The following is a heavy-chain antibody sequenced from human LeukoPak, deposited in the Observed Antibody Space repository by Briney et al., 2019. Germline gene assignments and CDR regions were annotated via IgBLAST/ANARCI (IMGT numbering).Heavy chain of an antibody. CDR1: GFTFSSYV. J-gene: IGHJ4*02. Sequence: GGSLRLSCAASGFTFSSYVMHWVRQAPGKGLEWVAVIWYDGSNKYYADSVKGRFTISRDNSKNTLYLQMNSLRAEDTAVYYCARDCSSTSCYSHGFDYWGQGTLVTVSS. CDR3: ARDCSSTSCYSHGFDY. V-gene: IGHV3-33*01. CDR2: IWYDGSNK. D-gene: IGHD2-2*01.